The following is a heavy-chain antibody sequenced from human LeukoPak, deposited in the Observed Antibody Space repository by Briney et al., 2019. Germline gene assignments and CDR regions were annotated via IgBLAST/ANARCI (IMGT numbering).Heavy chain of an antibody. J-gene: IGHJ4*02. CDR2: ISSSATTI. D-gene: IGHD5-24*01. CDR3: ARGRWSATTASYYLDF. CDR1: GFTFSSYA. V-gene: IGHV3-48*04. Sequence: GGSLRLSCAASGFTFSSYAMSWVRQAPGKGLEWVSYISSSATTIYYADSVKGRFSISRDNAKNSLYLQMNSLRVEDTAVYYCARGRWSATTASYYLDFWGQGTLVTVSS.